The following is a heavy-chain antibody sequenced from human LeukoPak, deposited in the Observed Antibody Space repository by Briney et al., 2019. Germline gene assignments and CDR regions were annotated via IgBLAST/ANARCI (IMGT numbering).Heavy chain of an antibody. CDR2: ISSSSSTI. CDR3: ARGRSRDAFDI. V-gene: IGHV3-48*01. J-gene: IGHJ3*02. CDR1: GFTFSSYS. Sequence: VGSLRLSCAASGFTFSSYSMNWVRQAPGKGLEWVSYISSSSSTIYYADSVKGRFTISRDNAKNSLYLQMNSLRAEDTAVYYCARGRSRDAFDIWGQGTMVTVSS.